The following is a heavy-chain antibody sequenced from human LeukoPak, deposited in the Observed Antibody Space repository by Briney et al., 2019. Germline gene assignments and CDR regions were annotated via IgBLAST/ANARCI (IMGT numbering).Heavy chain of an antibody. CDR2: ISSSSSYI. V-gene: IGHV3-21*01. CDR3: ARDYCSSTSCYRDFDY. D-gene: IGHD2-2*01. Sequence: GGSLRLSCAASGFTFSSYSMNWVRQAPGKGLEWVSSISSSSSYIYYADSVKGRFTISRDNAKNSLYLQMNSLRAEDTAVYYCARDYCSSTSCYRDFDYWGQGTLVTVFS. CDR1: GFTFSSYS. J-gene: IGHJ4*02.